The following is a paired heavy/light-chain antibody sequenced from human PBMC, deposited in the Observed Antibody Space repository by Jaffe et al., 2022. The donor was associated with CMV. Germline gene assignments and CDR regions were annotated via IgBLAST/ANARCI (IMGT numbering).Light chain of an antibody. CDR1: SGSIASHY. Sequence: NFMLTQPHSVSESPGKTVTISCTRSSGSIASHYVQWYQQRPGSAPTTVIYDNDQRPSGVPDRFSGSIDSSSNSASLTISGLKTEDEADYFCQSYDSNNSYVFGTGTKVTVL. CDR3: QSYDSNNSYV. V-gene: IGLV6-57*04. J-gene: IGLJ1*01. CDR2: DND.
Heavy chain of an antibody. D-gene: IGHD7-27*01. Sequence: QVQLVESGGGVVQPGRSLRLSCVVSGFTFSSYGMHWVRQAPGKGLEWVAVVWYDGRIKYYADSVKGRFSISRDNSKNTVYLQMSSLRAEDTGVYYCATTGGPSGPMDVWGRGTTVIVSS. CDR2: VWYDGRIK. V-gene: IGHV3-33*08. J-gene: IGHJ6*03. CDR1: GFTFSSYG. CDR3: ATTGGPSGPMDV.